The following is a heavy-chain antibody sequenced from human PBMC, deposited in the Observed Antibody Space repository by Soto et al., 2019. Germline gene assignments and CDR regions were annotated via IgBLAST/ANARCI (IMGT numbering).Heavy chain of an antibody. J-gene: IGHJ4*02. V-gene: IGHV1-18*01. Sequence: GAEVKKPGASVKVSCKGSGYAFTTYGITWGRQAPGQGLEWMGWISAHNGNTNYAQKLQGRVTVTRDTSTSTAYMELRSLRSDDTAVYYCARGRYGDYWGQGALVTVSS. CDR2: ISAHNGNT. CDR1: GYAFTTYG. CDR3: ARGRYGDY. D-gene: IGHD1-1*01.